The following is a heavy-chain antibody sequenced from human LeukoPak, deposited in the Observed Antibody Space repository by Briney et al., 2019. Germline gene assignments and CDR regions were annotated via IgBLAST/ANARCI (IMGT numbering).Heavy chain of an antibody. D-gene: IGHD7-27*01. Sequence: GGSLRLSCAASGFTFSSYAMSWVRQAPGKGLEWVSSISGSGGSTYYADSVKGRFTISRDNSKNTLYLQMSSLRAEDTAVYYCAKDPDWGPEGWYYFDYWGQGTLVTVSS. CDR2: ISGSGGST. CDR3: AKDPDWGPEGWYYFDY. V-gene: IGHV3-23*01. CDR1: GFTFSSYA. J-gene: IGHJ4*02.